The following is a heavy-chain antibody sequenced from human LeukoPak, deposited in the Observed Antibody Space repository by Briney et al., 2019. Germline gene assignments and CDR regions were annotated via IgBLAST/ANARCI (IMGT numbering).Heavy chain of an antibody. CDR1: GYIFDIYA. J-gene: IGHJ1*01. Sequence: ASVKVSCKVSGYIFDIYAMIWVRQAPGQGLEFMGWINSNTGNPTYAQGFTGRFVFSLDTSVSTAYYCARDYTVAIGSTTYFQHWGQGTLVTVSS. V-gene: IGHV7-4-1*01. CDR3: QH. D-gene: IGHD2/OR15-2a*01. CDR2: INSNTGNP.